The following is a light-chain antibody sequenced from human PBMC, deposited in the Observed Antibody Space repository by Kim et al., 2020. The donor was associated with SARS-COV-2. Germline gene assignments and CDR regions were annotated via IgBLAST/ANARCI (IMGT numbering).Light chain of an antibody. Sequence: GSTGDRDTLTSSASQSVSSNLAWYQQKPGQAPRLLIYGATTRATGIPARFSGSGSGTEFTLTISSLQSEDFAVYYCQQFNNWPLYTFGQGTKLEI. CDR3: QQFNNWPLYT. V-gene: IGKV3-15*01. J-gene: IGKJ2*01. CDR2: GAT. CDR1: QSVSSN.